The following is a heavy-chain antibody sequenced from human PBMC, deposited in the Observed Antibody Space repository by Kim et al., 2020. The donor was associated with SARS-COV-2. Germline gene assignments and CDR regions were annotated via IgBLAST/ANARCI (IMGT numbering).Heavy chain of an antibody. CDR2: ST. V-gene: IGHV4-30-2*04. Sequence: STYYNPSPKSRVTLSVDTSKNQFALKLSSVTAADTAVYYCARSGSYYPYWGQGTLVTVSS. D-gene: IGHD1-26*01. J-gene: IGHJ4*02. CDR3: ARSGSYYPY.